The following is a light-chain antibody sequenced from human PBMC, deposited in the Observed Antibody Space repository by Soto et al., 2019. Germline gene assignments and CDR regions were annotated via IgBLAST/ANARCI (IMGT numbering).Light chain of an antibody. CDR2: GAS. Sequence: EIVMTQSPATLSVSPGERATLSCRASQSVSSNFAWYQQKPGQAPRLLIYGASTRATGIPARFSGSGSGTEFTLTISSLQSEHFAVYYCQQYHNWPPWTFGQGTKVEIK. J-gene: IGKJ1*01. V-gene: IGKV3-15*01. CDR1: QSVSSN. CDR3: QQYHNWPPWT.